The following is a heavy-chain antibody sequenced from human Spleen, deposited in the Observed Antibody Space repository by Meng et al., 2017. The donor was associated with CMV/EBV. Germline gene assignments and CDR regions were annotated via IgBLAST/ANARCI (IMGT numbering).Heavy chain of an antibody. V-gene: IGHV3-30*02. D-gene: IGHD3-10*01. CDR3: ARSGGMVRGVFDS. CDR1: GFTFSSYG. Sequence: GGSLRLSCAASGFTFSSYGMYWVRQAPGKGLEWLGFTRYDGSDKYYADSVKGRFTISRDNSKNTLYLQMNSLRAEDTAVYYCARSGGMVRGVFDSWGQGTLVTVSS. J-gene: IGHJ4*02. CDR2: TRYDGSDK.